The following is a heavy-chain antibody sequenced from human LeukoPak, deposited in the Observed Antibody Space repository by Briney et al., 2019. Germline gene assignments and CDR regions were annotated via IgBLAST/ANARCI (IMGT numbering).Heavy chain of an antibody. CDR3: ASDGYSYGFDY. D-gene: IGHD5-18*01. Sequence: ASVKVSCKASGYTFTNFGIHWGRQAPGQRLEWMGWINPGNGNTKYSQKIQGRVTITRDTSASTAYMELSSVRSEDSAVYYCASDGYSYGFDYWGQGTLVTVSS. CDR2: INPGNGNT. J-gene: IGHJ4*02. CDR1: GYTFTNFG. V-gene: IGHV1-3*01.